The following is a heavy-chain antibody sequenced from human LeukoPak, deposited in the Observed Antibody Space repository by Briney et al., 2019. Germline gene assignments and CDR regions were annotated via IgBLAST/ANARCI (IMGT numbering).Heavy chain of an antibody. D-gene: IGHD6-13*01. Sequence: SETLSLTCAVSGGSFSVGYCSWIRQPPGKGLEWIGEINHSGSTNYNPSLKSRVTISVDTSQNQFSLKLSSVTAADTAVYYCARGSHWQYSSRLFDYWGQGTLVSVSS. CDR2: INHSGST. J-gene: IGHJ4*02. V-gene: IGHV4-34*01. CDR1: GGSFSVGY. CDR3: ARGSHWQYSSRLFDY.